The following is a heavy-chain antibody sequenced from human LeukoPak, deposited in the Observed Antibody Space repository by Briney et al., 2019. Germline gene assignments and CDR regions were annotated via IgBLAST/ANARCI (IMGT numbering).Heavy chain of an antibody. J-gene: IGHJ5*02. CDR2: LSVYNGVT. CDR3: ARVERESFLGYHGSGSYYWFDP. CDR1: GYSFSYYG. Sequence: ASVKVSCKASGYSFSYYGVTWVRQAPGQGLEWMGSLSVYNGVTNYAQNFQGRVTMTADTSTRTAYLELRGLRSDDTAVYYCARVERESFLGYHGSGSYYWFDPWGQGTLVTVSP. D-gene: IGHD3-10*01. V-gene: IGHV1-18*01.